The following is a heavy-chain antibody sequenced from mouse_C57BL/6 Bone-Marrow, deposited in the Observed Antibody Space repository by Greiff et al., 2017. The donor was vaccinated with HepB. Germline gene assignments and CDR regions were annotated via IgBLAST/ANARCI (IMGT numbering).Heavy chain of an antibody. V-gene: IGHV1-64*01. CDR1: GYTFTSYW. J-gene: IGHJ2*01. D-gene: IGHD1-1*01. CDR2: IHPNSGST. CDR3: ARGLLRFYYFDY. Sequence: QVQLKQPGAELVKPGASVKLSCKASGYTFTSYWMHWVKQRPGQGLEWIGMIHPNSGSTNYNEKFKSKATLTVDKSSSTAYMQLSSLTSEDSAVYYCARGLLRFYYFDYWGQGTTLTVSS.